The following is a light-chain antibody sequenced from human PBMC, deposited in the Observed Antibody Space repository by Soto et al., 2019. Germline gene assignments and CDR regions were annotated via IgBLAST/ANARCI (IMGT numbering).Light chain of an antibody. J-gene: IGLJ2*01. CDR1: SSDIGAYNY. V-gene: IGLV2-14*03. CDR2: DVS. Sequence: QSALTQPASVSGSPGQSITISCTGTSSDIGAYNYVSWYQQHPGKAPILIIHDVSTRPSGVSNLFSGSMSGNTSSLTISGLQAEDEAHYYCCSYTTSSALVFGGGTKMTVL. CDR3: CSYTTSSALV.